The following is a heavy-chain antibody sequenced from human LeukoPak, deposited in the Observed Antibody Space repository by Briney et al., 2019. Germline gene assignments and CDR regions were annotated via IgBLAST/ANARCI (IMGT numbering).Heavy chain of an antibody. CDR2: IYYSSRT. CDR1: GDSITSDSPY. J-gene: IGHJ5*02. D-gene: IGHD3-16*01. V-gene: IGHV4-39*01. CDR3: VSLDFGRYVGGSPWGWFDP. Sequence: SETLSLTCTVSGDSITSDSPYWGWVRQSPGKGLESIGTIYYSSRTNYNPSPKSRATTSVDTSKNQYSLKLRSVTAADTAMYYCVSLDFGRYVGGSPWGWFDPWGQGAPATVSS.